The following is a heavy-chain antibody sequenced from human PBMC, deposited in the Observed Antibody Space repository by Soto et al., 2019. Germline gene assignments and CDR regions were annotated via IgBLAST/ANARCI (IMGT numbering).Heavy chain of an antibody. D-gene: IGHD3-9*01. V-gene: IGHV4-4*02. CDR3: ARRDWSGSTSHFYFDY. Sequence: SETLSLTCAVSGGSIISSNWWNWVRQPPGKGLEWIGEIYHSGSTYCKPSLKSRVAMSVDTSKNQFSLKLTSATAADTAAYYCARRDWSGSTSHFYFDYWGQGVLVTVSS. CDR1: GGSIISSNW. J-gene: IGHJ4*02. CDR2: IYHSGST.